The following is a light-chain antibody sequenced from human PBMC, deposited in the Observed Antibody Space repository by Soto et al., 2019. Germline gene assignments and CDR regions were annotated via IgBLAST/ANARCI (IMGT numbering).Light chain of an antibody. CDR3: CSYAGSSTFLYV. V-gene: IGLV2-23*03. CDR1: SSDVGSYNL. Sequence: QSVLTQPASVSGSPGQSITISCTGTSSDVGSYNLVSWYQQHPGKAPKLVIYEGSKRPSGVSNRFSGSKSGNTASLTISGLQAEDEADYYCCSYAGSSTFLYVFGTGTKLTV. J-gene: IGLJ1*01. CDR2: EGS.